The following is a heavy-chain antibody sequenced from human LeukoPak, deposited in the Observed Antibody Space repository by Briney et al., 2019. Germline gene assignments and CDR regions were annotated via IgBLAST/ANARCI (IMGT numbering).Heavy chain of an antibody. Sequence: GSLRLSCAASGFTFSSYGMMWVRQAPGKGLEWVANIKQDGSEKYYVDSVKGRFTISRDNAKNSLYLQMNSLRAEDTAVYYCARALTCDYWGQGTLVTVSS. J-gene: IGHJ4*02. CDR1: GFTFSSYG. CDR2: IKQDGSEK. V-gene: IGHV3-7*01. CDR3: ARALTCDY.